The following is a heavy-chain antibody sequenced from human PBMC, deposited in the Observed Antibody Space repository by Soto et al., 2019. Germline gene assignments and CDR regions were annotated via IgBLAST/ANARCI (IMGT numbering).Heavy chain of an antibody. CDR3: ARDYGYESYYFDY. J-gene: IGHJ4*02. CDR2: IWYDGSNK. CDR1: GFTFSSYG. Sequence: WGSLRLSCAASGFTFSSYGMHWVRQAPGKGLEWVAVIWYDGSNKYYADSVKGRFTISRDNSKNTLYLQMNSLRAEDTAVYYCARDYGYESYYFDYWGQGTLVTVSS. V-gene: IGHV3-33*01. D-gene: IGHD3-16*01.